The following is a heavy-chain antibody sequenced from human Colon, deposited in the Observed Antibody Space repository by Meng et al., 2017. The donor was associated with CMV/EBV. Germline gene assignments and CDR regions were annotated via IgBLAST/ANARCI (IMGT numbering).Heavy chain of an antibody. D-gene: IGHD6-6*01. J-gene: IGHJ4*02. CDR2: IRYDGATK. Sequence: GESLKISCAASGFIFGSYVMHWVRQAPGKGLEWVSFIRYDGATKSYADSVQGRFTISRDNSKNTLYLQMNSLRPEDTAVYYCAPWEFNSSLGNYWGQGTLVTVSS. CDR3: APWEFNSSLGNY. CDR1: GFIFGSYV. V-gene: IGHV3-30*02.